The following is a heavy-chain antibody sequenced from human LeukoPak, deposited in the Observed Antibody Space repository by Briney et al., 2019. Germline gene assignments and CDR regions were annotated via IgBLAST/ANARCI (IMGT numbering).Heavy chain of an antibody. J-gene: IGHJ4*02. D-gene: IGHD3-22*01. Sequence: GGSLRLSCAASGFTLDDYAMHWVRQAPGKGLEWVSLISGDGGSTYYADSVKGRFTISRDNSKNSLYLQMNSLRTEGTALYYCAKEGPYDSSGSLDYWGQGTLVTVSS. CDR1: GFTLDDYA. CDR2: ISGDGGST. CDR3: AKEGPYDSSGSLDY. V-gene: IGHV3-43*02.